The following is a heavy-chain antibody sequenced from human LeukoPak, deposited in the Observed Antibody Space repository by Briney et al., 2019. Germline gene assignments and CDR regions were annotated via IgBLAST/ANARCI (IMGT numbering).Heavy chain of an antibody. J-gene: IGHJ5*02. V-gene: IGHV3-48*03. CDR2: ISSSGSTI. D-gene: IGHD4-17*01. CDR3: ARDTNGDGWFDP. Sequence: PGGSLRLSCAASGFTFSSYEMNWVRQAPGKGLGWVSYISSSGSTIYYADSVKGRFTISRDNAKNSLYLQMNSLRAEDTSVYYCARDTNGDGWFDPWGQGTLVTVSS. CDR1: GFTFSSYE.